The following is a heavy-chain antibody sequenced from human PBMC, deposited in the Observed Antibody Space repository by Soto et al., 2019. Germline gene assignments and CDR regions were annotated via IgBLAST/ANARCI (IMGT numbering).Heavy chain of an antibody. D-gene: IGHD1-26*01. J-gene: IGHJ5*02. V-gene: IGHV4-59*08. Sequence: PSETLSLTCTVSGGSLIGYCWSWIRQPPGKELEWIGYIYYSGDTDYNPSLQSRVTISVDTSKNQFSLKVTSVTAADTAVYFCAKHPSLGRFDPWGQGILVTVSS. CDR3: AKHPSLGRFDP. CDR2: IYYSGDT. CDR1: GGSLIGYC.